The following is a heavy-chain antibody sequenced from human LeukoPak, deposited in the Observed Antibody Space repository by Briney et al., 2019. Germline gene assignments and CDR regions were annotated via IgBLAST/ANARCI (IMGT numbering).Heavy chain of an antibody. CDR1: GGSFSGYY. V-gene: IGHV4-34*01. CDR3: ARCYYYYDSSGYYSYYFDY. Sequence: SETLSLTCAVYGGSFSGYYWSWIRQPPGKGLEWIGEINHSGSTYYEPSVKGRVTISVDTSKNQFSLKLGSVTAADTAVYYCARCYYYYDSSGYYSYYFDYWGQGTLVTVSS. J-gene: IGHJ4*02. CDR2: INHSGST. D-gene: IGHD3-22*01.